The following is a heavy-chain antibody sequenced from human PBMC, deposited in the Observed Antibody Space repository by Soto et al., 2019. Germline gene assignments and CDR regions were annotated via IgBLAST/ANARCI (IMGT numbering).Heavy chain of an antibody. J-gene: IGHJ6*02. CDR2: ISSSSSTI. D-gene: IGHD5-12*01. Sequence: VRQAPGKGLEWVSYISSSSSTIYYADSVKGRFTISRDNAKNSLYLQMNSLRDEDTAVYYCAREGGYSVYDLAYYYYYYGMDVWGQGTTVTVS. V-gene: IGHV3-48*02. CDR3: AREGGYSVYDLAYYYYYYGMDV.